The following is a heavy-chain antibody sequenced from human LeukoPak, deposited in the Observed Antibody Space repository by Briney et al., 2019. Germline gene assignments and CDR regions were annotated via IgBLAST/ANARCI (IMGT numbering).Heavy chain of an antibody. D-gene: IGHD3-3*01. V-gene: IGHV3-30*18. J-gene: IGHJ4*02. CDR2: ISYDGDNK. Sequence: GRSLRLSCAASGFSFSSYGMHWVRQAPGKGLEWVAVISYDGDNKYYADSVNGRFTISRDNSKNTLYLQMNSLRAEDTAVYYCAKGGFYDPLDYWGQGTLVTVSS. CDR1: GFSFSSYG. CDR3: AKGGFYDPLDY.